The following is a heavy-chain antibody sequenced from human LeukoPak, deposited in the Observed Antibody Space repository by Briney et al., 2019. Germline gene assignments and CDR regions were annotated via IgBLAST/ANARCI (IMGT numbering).Heavy chain of an antibody. D-gene: IGHD5-24*01. CDR2: IYYSGGT. Sequence: PSETLSLTCTVSGDSMSSYYWSWIRQPPGKGLEWIGYIYYSGGTDYNPSLKSRVTISVDTSKNQFSLKLRSVTAADTAVYYCARHVTISGPYDASDIWGQGTMVTVSP. V-gene: IGHV4-59*08. J-gene: IGHJ3*02. CDR1: GDSMSSYY. CDR3: ARHVTISGPYDASDI.